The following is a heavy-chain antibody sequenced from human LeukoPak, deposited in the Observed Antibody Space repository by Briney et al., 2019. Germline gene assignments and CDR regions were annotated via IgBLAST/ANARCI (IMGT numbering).Heavy chain of an antibody. CDR2: IYYSGST. Sequence: SETLSLTCTVSGGSVSSGSYYWSWIRQPPGKGLEWIGYIYYSGSTNYNPSLKSRVTISVDTSKNQFSLKLSSVTAADTAGYYCGKGKTRIAVACKGIYYFHGMDVWGQGTTVTGS. D-gene: IGHD6-19*01. CDR1: GGSVSSGSYY. CDR3: GKGKTRIAVACKGIYYFHGMDV. V-gene: IGHV4-61*01. J-gene: IGHJ6*02.